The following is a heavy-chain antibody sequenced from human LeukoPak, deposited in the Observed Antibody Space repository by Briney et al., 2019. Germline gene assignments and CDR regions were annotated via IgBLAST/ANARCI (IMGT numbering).Heavy chain of an antibody. CDR2: IYYSGST. D-gene: IGHD5-12*01. J-gene: IGHJ4*02. Sequence: SETLSLTCTVSGGSISSSNYYWGWIRQPPGKGLEWIGSIYYSGSTYYNPSLKSRVTISVDTSKKQFSLKLSSVTAADTAVYYCARVRFAGYDYDYWGQGTLVTVSS. V-gene: IGHV4-39*01. CDR3: ARVRFAGYDYDY. CDR1: GGSISSSNYY.